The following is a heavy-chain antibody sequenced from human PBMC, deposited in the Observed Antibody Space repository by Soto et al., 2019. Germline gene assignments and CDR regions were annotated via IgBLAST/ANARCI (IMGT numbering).Heavy chain of an antibody. V-gene: IGHV1-58*01. CDR2: IVVGSGNT. J-gene: IGHJ6*02. CDR1: GFTFTSSA. CDR3: AAAPTPDIVATITLSAGYYGMDV. D-gene: IGHD5-12*01. Sequence: SVKVSCKASGFTFTSSAVQWVRQARGQRLEWIGWIVVGSGNTNYAQKFQERVTITRDMSTSTAYMELSSLRSEDTAVYYCAAAPTPDIVATITLSAGYYGMDVWGQGTTVTVSS.